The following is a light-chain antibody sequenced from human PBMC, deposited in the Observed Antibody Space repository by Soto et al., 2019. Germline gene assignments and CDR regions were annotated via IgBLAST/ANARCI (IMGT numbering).Light chain of an antibody. Sequence: AVLLTQSPSSFSASTGDRATITCRASQDIHNYLAWYQQVPGKAPKLLLYAASILQTGVPSRFSGSGSGTDFTLTIDGLQSEDFATYFCQHYSNYPLTFGQGTTVE. V-gene: IGKV1-8*01. CDR1: QDIHNY. CDR3: QHYSNYPLT. CDR2: AAS. J-gene: IGKJ1*01.